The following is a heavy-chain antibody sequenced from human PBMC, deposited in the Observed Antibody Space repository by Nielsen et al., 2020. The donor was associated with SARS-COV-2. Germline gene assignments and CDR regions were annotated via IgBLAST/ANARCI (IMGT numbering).Heavy chain of an antibody. Sequence: ASVKVSCKASGYTFTGYYMHWVRQAPGQGLEWMGWINPNSGGTNYAQKFQGWVTMTRDTSISTAYMELSGLRSDDTAVYYCARSIATIFRNYYGMDVWGQGTTVTVSS. CDR2: INPNSGGT. V-gene: IGHV1-2*04. J-gene: IGHJ6*02. D-gene: IGHD3-3*01. CDR3: ARSIATIFRNYYGMDV. CDR1: GYTFTGYY.